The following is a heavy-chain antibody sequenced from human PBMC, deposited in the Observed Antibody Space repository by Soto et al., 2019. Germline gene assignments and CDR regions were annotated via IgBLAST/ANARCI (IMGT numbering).Heavy chain of an antibody. CDR1: GGSISSSNW. CDR2: IYHSGST. V-gene: IGHV4-4*02. CDR3: ARMAAAVTIFDY. J-gene: IGHJ4*02. D-gene: IGHD6-13*01. Sequence: SETLSLTCAVSGGSISSSNWWSWVRQPPGEGLEWIGEIYHSGSTNYNPSLKSRVTISVDKSKNQFSLKLSSVTAADTAVYYCARMAAAVTIFDYGGRGTWVPVP.